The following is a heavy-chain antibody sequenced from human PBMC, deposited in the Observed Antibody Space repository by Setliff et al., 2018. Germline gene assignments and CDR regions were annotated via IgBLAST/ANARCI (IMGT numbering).Heavy chain of an antibody. CDR2: IDTSGST. CDR1: GGSINNYY. Sequence: SETLSLTCTVSGGSINNYYWSWIRQSPGKGLEWIGYIDTSGSTDYNPSLKSRVTISVDTSKNQLSLKLSSVTAADTAVYYCAKVDYGSGSYPSDWGQGALVTVSS. D-gene: IGHD3-10*01. V-gene: IGHV4-4*08. CDR3: AKVDYGSGSYPSD. J-gene: IGHJ4*02.